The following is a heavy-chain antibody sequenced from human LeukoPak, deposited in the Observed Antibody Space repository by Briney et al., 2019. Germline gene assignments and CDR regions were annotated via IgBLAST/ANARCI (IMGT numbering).Heavy chain of an antibody. Sequence: GRSLRLSCAASRLTFDGYAMHWVRQAPGKGLEWVSRISWNRGNTDYAASVKGRLTISRDNAKKSLHLQMNSLRAEDTALYYCAKSGTYISSSGYIDSWGQGTLVSVSS. J-gene: IGHJ4*02. D-gene: IGHD6-6*01. CDR3: AKSGTYISSSGYIDS. V-gene: IGHV3-9*01. CDR1: RLTFDGYA. CDR2: ISWNRGNT.